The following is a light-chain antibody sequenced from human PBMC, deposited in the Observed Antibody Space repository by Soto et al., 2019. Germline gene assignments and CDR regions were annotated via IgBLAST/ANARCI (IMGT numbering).Light chain of an antibody. CDR2: DAS. Sequence: EIVLTQSPATLSLSPGERATLSCRASQSVSSYLAWYQQKPGQAPRLLIYDASNRATGIPARFSGSGSVTDFTLTISSLEPEDFAVYYCQQRRNLLTFGGGTKVEIK. CDR1: QSVSSY. CDR3: QQRRNLLT. J-gene: IGKJ4*01. V-gene: IGKV3-11*01.